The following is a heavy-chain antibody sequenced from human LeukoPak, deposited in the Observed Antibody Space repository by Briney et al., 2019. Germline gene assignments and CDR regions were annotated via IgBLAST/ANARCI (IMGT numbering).Heavy chain of an antibody. D-gene: IGHD3-10*01. J-gene: IGHJ6*02. CDR3: AKDHGPGGSGTDGSDTVYYYYGMDV. Sequence: GGSLRLSCAVSGFTFINYAMHWVRQAPGKGLEWVAVISYDGSNKYYADSVKGRFTISRDNSKNTLYLQMNSLRAEDTAVYYCAKDHGPGGSGTDGSDTVYYYYGMDVWGQGTTVTVSS. CDR2: ISYDGSNK. CDR1: GFTFINYA. V-gene: IGHV3-30*04.